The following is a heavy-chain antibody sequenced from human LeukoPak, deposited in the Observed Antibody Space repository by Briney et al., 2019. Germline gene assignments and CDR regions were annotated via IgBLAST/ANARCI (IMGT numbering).Heavy chain of an antibody. V-gene: IGHV4-34*01. D-gene: IGHD4-17*01. CDR3: ARSRPVTRYYYYMDV. Sequence: SETLSLTCAVYGGSFSGYYWSWIRQPPGKGLEWIGEINHSGSTNYNPSLKSRVTISVDTSKNQFSLKLSSVTAADTAVYYCARSRPVTRYYYYMDVWGKGTTVTVSS. CDR2: INHSGST. CDR1: GGSFSGYY. J-gene: IGHJ6*03.